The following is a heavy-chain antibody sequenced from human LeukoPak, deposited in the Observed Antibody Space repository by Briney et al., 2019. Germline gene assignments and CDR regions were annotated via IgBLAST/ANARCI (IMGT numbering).Heavy chain of an antibody. CDR1: GFTFSSYA. Sequence: GGSLRLSCAASGFTFSSYAMSWVRQAPGKGLEWVSVLYSGGIRYYAGSVQGRFTISRDSSKNTLYLQMNYLLPEDTAVYYCAKEVVAATGGQGILVTVSS. CDR3: AKEVVAAT. V-gene: IGHV3-23*03. CDR2: LYSGGIR. D-gene: IGHD2-15*01. J-gene: IGHJ4*02.